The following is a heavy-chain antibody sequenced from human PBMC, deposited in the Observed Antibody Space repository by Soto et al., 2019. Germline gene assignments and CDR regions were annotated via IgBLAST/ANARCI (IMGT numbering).Heavy chain of an antibody. CDR3: ARDPGFSETARVYYDFDY. J-gene: IGHJ4*02. CDR2: INPNSGGT. CDR1: GYTFTGYY. Sequence: GASVKVSCKASGYTFTGYYMHWVRQAPGQGLEWMGWINPNSGGTNYAQKFQGRVTMTRDTSISTAYMELSRLRSDDTAVYYCARDPGFSETARVYYDFDYWGQGTLVTVSS. V-gene: IGHV1-2*02. D-gene: IGHD5-18*01.